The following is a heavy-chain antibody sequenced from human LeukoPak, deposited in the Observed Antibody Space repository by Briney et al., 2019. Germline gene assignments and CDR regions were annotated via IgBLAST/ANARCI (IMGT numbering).Heavy chain of an antibody. J-gene: IGHJ4*02. CDR1: GFTFSSYS. Sequence: GGSLRLSCAASGFTFSSYSMNWVRQAPGKGLEWVSYISSSSSTIYYADSVKGRFTISRDNSKNTLYLQMNSLRAEDTAVYYCAKGPLDYIHGTHYFDYWGQGTLVTVSS. CDR3: AKGPLDYIHGTHYFDY. V-gene: IGHV3-48*01. CDR2: ISSSSSTI. D-gene: IGHD1-14*01.